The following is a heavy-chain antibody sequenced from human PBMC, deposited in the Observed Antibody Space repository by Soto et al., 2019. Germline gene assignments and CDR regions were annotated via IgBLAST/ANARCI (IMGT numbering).Heavy chain of an antibody. V-gene: IGHV1-8*01. CDR3: ARGGQHCISTSCYDPNWFDP. CDR1: GYTFTSYA. Sequence: ASVKVSCKASGYTFTSYAVHWVRQATGQGLEWMGWMNPNSGNTGYAQKFQGRVTMTRNTSISTAYMELSSLRSEDTAVYYCARGGQHCISTSCYDPNWFDPWGQGTLVTVSS. D-gene: IGHD2-2*01. J-gene: IGHJ5*02. CDR2: MNPNSGNT.